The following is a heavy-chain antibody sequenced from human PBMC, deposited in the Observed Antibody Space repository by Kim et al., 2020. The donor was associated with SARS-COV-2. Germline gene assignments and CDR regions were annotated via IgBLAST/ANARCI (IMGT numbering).Heavy chain of an antibody. J-gene: IGHJ6*02. CDR2: IIPILGIA. V-gene: IGHV1-69*04. CDR1: GGTFSSYA. Sequence: SVKVSCKASGGTFSSYAISWVRQAPGQGLEWMGRIIPILGIANYAQKFQGRVTITADKSTSTAYMELSSLRSEDTAVYYCARDGIYYDSSGHTPGGMDVWGQGTTVTVSS. CDR3: ARDGIYYDSSGHTPGGMDV. D-gene: IGHD3-22*01.